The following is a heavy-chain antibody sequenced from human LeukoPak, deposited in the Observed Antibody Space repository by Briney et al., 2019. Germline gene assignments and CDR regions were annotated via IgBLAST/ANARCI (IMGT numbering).Heavy chain of an antibody. CDR3: AKSSREDSSGWFDY. CDR1: GFTFDDYA. D-gene: IGHD6-19*01. J-gene: IGHJ4*02. CDR2: ISWNSGSI. V-gene: IGHV3-9*01. Sequence: GGSLRLSCAASGFTFDDYAMHWVRQAPEKGLEWVSGISWNSGSIGYADSVKGRFTISRDNAKNSLYLQMNSLRAEDTALYYCAKSSREDSSGWFDYWGQGTLVTVSS.